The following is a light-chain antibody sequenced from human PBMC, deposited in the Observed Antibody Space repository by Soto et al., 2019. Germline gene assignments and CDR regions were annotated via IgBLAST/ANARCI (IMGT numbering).Light chain of an antibody. CDR3: TAWDDSLNGMI. V-gene: IGLV1-44*01. CDR2: SNN. CDR1: SSNIGSNN. J-gene: IGLJ2*01. Sequence: QSVLTQAPSASGTRGQRVTISCSGSSSNIGSNNVNWYQQVPGTAPKFLIYSNNQRPSGVPDRFYGSKSGASASLAISGLQSEDEADYYCTAWDDSLNGMIFGGGTKLTV.